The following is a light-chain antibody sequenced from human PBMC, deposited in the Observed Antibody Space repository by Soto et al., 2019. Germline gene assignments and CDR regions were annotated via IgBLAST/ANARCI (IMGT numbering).Light chain of an antibody. CDR1: NIGSKS. CDR2: EDS. V-gene: IGLV3-21*02. CDR3: QVWDSSSDHVV. J-gene: IGLJ2*01. Sequence: SYGLTQSPSVSVAPGQTARITCGGDNIGSKSVFWYHQKPGQAPVLVVYEDSDRPSGIPERFSGSNSGNTATLTISRVEAGDEADYYCQVWDSSSDHVVFGGGTKVTVL.